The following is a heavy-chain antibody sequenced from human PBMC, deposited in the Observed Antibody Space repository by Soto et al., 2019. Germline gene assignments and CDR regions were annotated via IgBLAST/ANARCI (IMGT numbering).Heavy chain of an antibody. CDR1: EFTFNNYA. CDR2: ISGGGDTT. V-gene: IGHV3-23*01. J-gene: IGHJ4*02. CDR3: AKGRGGSGSLTPRVDF. Sequence: EVQLLESGGGLVQPGGSLRLSCAASEFTFNNYAMTWVRQAPGKGLEWVSAISGGGDTTSYADSVKGRFTVSRDGSKNTLYQQMSSLRAEDTALYYCAKGRGGSGSLTPRVDFWGQGTLVTVSS. D-gene: IGHD3-10*01.